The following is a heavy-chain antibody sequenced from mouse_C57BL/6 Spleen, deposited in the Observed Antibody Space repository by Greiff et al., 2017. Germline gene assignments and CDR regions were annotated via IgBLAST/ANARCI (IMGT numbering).Heavy chain of an antibody. V-gene: IGHV1-50*01. CDR1: GYTFTSYW. CDR3: ASRGLGRGFAY. Sequence: VQLQQPGAELVKPGASVKLSCKASGYTFTSYWMQWVKQRPGQGLEWIGEIDPSDSYTNYNQKFKGKATLTVDTSSSTAYMQLSSLTSEDSAVYYCASRGLGRGFAYWGQGTLVTVSA. CDR2: IDPSDSYT. J-gene: IGHJ3*01. D-gene: IGHD4-1*01.